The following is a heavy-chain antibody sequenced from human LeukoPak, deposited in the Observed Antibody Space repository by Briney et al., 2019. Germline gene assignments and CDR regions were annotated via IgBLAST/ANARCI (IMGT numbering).Heavy chain of an antibody. CDR3: ARAEKIAVAGMGYYFDY. CDR1: GFTFSSNG. D-gene: IGHD6-19*01. J-gene: IGHJ4*02. V-gene: IGHV3-33*01. CDR2: IWYDGSNK. Sequence: GTSLRLSCVASGFTFSSNGMHWVRQAPGKGLEWVAVIWYDGSNKYYADSVKGRFTISRDNSKNTLYLQMNSLRAEDTAVYYCARAEKIAVAGMGYYFDYWGQGTLVTVSS.